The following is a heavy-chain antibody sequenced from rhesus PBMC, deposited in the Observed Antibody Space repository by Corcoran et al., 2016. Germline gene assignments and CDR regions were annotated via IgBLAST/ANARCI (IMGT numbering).Heavy chain of an antibody. V-gene: IGHV4-173*01. J-gene: IGHJ5-2*02. CDR2: ISDSGAST. Sequence: QVQLQESGPGLGVPSATLSLTCAVSGGSLSGSYWSWIRQPPGNGLEWIGRISDSGASTDYTPSVQSRVTISTDTSKKQFSLKLTSVTAADTAVYYCVRRPAAAKFSLDVWGRGLLVTVSS. CDR3: VRRPAAAKFSLDV. D-gene: IGHD6-43*01. CDR1: GGSLSGSY.